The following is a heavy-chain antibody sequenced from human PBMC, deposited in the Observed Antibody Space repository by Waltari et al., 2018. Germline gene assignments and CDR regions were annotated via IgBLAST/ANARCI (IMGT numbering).Heavy chain of an antibody. J-gene: IGHJ4*02. CDR2: ISGSGSTT. CDR3: VRDERWLHLIGTFDS. Sequence: QVLLVESGGGLVKPGGSLRLPCSASGFPFSAQPMSWVRQAPGKGLEWVSHISGSGSTTNYAASVKGRFTISRDNAKNSVFLQLNSLRADDTAMYYCVRDERWLHLIGTFDSWGQGTLVTVSS. D-gene: IGHD3-9*01. V-gene: IGHV3-11*01. CDR1: GFPFSAQP.